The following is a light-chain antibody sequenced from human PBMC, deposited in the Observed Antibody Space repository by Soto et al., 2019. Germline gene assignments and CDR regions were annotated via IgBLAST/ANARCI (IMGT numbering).Light chain of an antibody. CDR1: HNISSN. CDR2: GAS. V-gene: IGKV3-15*01. CDR3: QQYNNWPPMYT. J-gene: IGKJ2*01. Sequence: EIVMTQSPATLSVSPGERATLSCRASHNISSNLAWYQQKPGQAPRLLIYGASTRATGIPARFIGSGSGTEFTLTISSLQSEDFAVYYCQQYNNWPPMYTFGQGTKLEIK.